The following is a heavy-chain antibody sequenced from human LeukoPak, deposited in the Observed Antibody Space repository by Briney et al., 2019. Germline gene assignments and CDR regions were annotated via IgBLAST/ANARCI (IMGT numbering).Heavy chain of an antibody. CDR2: IFHSGST. D-gene: IGHD3-22*01. V-gene: IGHV4-4*02. Sequence: SETLSLTCAVSGGSISSSNWWSWVRQPPGKGLEWIGEIFHSGSTNHNPSLKSRVTISVDTSKNQFSLKLSSVTAADTAVYYCASKDDSSGYYGVTYWGQGTLVTVSS. J-gene: IGHJ4*02. CDR3: ASKDDSSGYYGVTY. CDR1: GGSISSSNW.